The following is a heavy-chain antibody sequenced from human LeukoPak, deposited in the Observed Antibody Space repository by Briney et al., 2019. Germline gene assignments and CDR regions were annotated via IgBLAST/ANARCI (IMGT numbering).Heavy chain of an antibody. Sequence: PGGSQRLSCVASGFTVSSYGVHWVRQAPGKGLEWVAVITYDGSGTYYADSVKGRFTISKDNSDNTLYLQMNSLRTEDTALYFCARGSRSYDSSGYPTFRYWGQGTLVAVSS. CDR1: GFTVSSYG. J-gene: IGHJ4*02. CDR2: ITYDGSGT. CDR3: ARGSRSYDSSGYPTFRY. V-gene: IGHV3-30*05. D-gene: IGHD3-22*01.